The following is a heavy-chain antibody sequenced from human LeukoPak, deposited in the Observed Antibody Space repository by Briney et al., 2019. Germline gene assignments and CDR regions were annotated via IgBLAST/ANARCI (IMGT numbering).Heavy chain of an antibody. CDR2: INHSGST. J-gene: IGHJ4*02. CDR3: ARQSFVYIDY. Sequence: SETLSLTCAVYGGSFSGYYWSWIRQPPGKGLEWIGEINHSGSTNYNPSLKSRVTISVDTSKNQFSLKLSSVTAADTAVYYCARQSFVYIDYWGQGTLVTVSS. CDR1: GGSFSGYY. V-gene: IGHV4-34*01. D-gene: IGHD1-26*01.